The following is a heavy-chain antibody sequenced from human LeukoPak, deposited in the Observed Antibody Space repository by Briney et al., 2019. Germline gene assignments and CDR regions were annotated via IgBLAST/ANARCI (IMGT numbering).Heavy chain of an antibody. D-gene: IGHD3-10*01. Sequence: GGSLRLSCEGSGFTFSNYWMTWVRQAPEKGLEWVANIKPSGSEKHYADSVEGRFTISRDDAKNSLYLQMNSLRAEDTAVYYCAKTMVRGVHLDYWGQGTLVTVSS. CDR1: GFTFSNYW. V-gene: IGHV3-7*03. CDR2: IKPSGSEK. J-gene: IGHJ4*02. CDR3: AKTMVRGVHLDY.